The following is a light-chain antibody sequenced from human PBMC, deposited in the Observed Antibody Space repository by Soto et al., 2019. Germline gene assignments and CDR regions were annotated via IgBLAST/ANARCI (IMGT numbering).Light chain of an antibody. V-gene: IGKV2-28*01. CDR1: QSLLHSNGYNY. Sequence: DIVMTQSPLSLPVTPGEPASISCRSSQSLLHSNGYNYLDWYLQKPGQSPQLLIYWGSNRASGVPDRISRSGSGTDFTLKISRVEAEDVGVYYCMQALRTTLYTLSQGTKLEIK. CDR2: WGS. CDR3: MQALRTTLYT. J-gene: IGKJ2*01.